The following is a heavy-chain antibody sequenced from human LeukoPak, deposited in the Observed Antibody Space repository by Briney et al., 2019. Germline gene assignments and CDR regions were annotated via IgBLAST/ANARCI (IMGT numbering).Heavy chain of an antibody. CDR3: VQGGHFDF. CDR2: IKGDGSEK. J-gene: IGHJ4*02. V-gene: IGHV3-7*01. D-gene: IGHD3-16*01. CDR1: GFPFSTFW. Sequence: GGSLRLSCVASGFPFSTFWMTWGRQAPGKGLEWVANIKGDGSEKCYADSALGRFTISRDNDKNSIYLEMNSLRVEDTALYYCVQGGHFDFWGQGALVTVSS.